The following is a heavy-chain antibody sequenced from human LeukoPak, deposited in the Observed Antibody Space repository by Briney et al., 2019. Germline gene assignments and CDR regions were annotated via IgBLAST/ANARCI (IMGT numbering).Heavy chain of an antibody. V-gene: IGHV3-66*01. Sequence: GGSLRLSCAASGFNFRIHDMSWVRQAPGKGLEWVSVIYTGGTTYYADSVKGRFTISRDNSKNTVYLQMNSLRVDDTGIYYCARDRGFTGSGIDYWGQGTLVTVSS. CDR1: GFNFRIHD. J-gene: IGHJ4*02. CDR2: IYTGGTT. D-gene: IGHD1-14*01. CDR3: ARDRGFTGSGIDY.